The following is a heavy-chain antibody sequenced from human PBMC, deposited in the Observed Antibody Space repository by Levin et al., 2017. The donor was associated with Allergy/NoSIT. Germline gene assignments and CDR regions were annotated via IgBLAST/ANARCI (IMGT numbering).Heavy chain of an antibody. D-gene: IGHD5-24*01. Sequence: GESLKISCAASGFTFSNYAMTWVRQAPGKGLEWVSGITATGGTTYNADSVKGRFTMSRDNSKNTLFLQMNSLRVDDTALYYCAKGNHFREEMATVLDGFDNWGQGTMVTVSS. J-gene: IGHJ3*02. V-gene: IGHV3-23*01. CDR3: AKGNHFREEMATVLDGFDN. CDR1: GFTFSNYA. CDR2: ITATGGTT.